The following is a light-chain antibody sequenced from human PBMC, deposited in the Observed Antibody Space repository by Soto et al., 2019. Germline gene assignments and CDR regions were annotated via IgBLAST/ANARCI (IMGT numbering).Light chain of an antibody. J-gene: IGKJ4*01. CDR2: DAS. Sequence: EIGLTQSPATLSLSPGERATLSCRASQSVSNYLAWYQQTPGQAPRLLIYDASNRATGIPARFSGSGSGTDFTLTISSLEPEDFAVYYCQHLEGIFGGGTKVEIK. CDR1: QSVSNY. V-gene: IGKV3-11*01. CDR3: QHLEGI.